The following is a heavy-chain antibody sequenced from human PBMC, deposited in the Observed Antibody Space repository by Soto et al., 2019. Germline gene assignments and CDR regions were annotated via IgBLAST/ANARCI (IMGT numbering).Heavy chain of an antibody. D-gene: IGHD3-10*01. Sequence: QVQLVQSGAEVKKPGASVKVSCKASGYTFTSYGISWVRQAPGQGLEWMGWISAYNGNTNYAQKLQGRVTMTTDTSTSTAYMELRSLRSDDTAVYYCARDKTPPGLWFGEWSYYYYGMDVWGQGTTVTVSS. CDR3: ARDKTPPGLWFGEWSYYYYGMDV. CDR2: ISAYNGNT. J-gene: IGHJ6*02. CDR1: GYTFTSYG. V-gene: IGHV1-18*01.